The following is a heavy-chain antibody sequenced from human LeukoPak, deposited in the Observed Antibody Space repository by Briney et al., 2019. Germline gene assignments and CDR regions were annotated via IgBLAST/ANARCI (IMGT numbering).Heavy chain of an antibody. CDR2: ISSSGSTI. J-gene: IGHJ6*04. CDR1: GFTFSSYE. D-gene: IGHD4-17*01. V-gene: IGHV3-48*03. Sequence: PGGPLRLSCAASGFTFSSYEMNWVRQAPGKGLEWVSYISSSGSTIYYADSVKGRFTISRDNAKNSLYLQMNSLRAEDTAVYYCARVDYGDNYGMDVWGKGTTVTVSS. CDR3: ARVDYGDNYGMDV.